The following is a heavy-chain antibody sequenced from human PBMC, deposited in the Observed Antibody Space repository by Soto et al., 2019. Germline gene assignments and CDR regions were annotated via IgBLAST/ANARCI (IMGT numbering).Heavy chain of an antibody. CDR3: ARQHIVVVTAAVPLLDI. J-gene: IGHJ3*02. V-gene: IGHV1-69*13. D-gene: IGHD2-21*02. CDR2: IIPIFGTA. CDR1: GGTFSSYA. Sequence: ASVKVSCKASGGTFSSYAISWVRQAPGQGLEWMGGIIPIFGTANYAQKFQGRVTITADESTSTAYMELSSLRSEDTAVYYCARQHIVVVTAAVPLLDIWGQGTMVTVSS.